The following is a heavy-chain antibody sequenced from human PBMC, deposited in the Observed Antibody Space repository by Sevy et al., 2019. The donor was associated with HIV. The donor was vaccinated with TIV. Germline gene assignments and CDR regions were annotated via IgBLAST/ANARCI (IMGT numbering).Heavy chain of an antibody. J-gene: IGHJ4*02. V-gene: IGHV3-23*01. Sequence: GGSLRLSCAASGFTFSSYAMSWVRQAPGKGLEWVSAISGSGGSTYYADSVKGRFTISRDNSKNTLYLQMNSLRAEATAVYYCAKSRGIVVSPPLVYFDYWGQGTLVTVSS. D-gene: IGHD3-22*01. CDR2: ISGSGGST. CDR3: AKSRGIVVSPPLVYFDY. CDR1: GFTFSSYA.